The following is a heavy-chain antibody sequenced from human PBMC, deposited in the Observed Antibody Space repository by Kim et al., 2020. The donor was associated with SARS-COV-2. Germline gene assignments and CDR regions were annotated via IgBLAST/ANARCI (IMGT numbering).Heavy chain of an antibody. J-gene: IGHJ5*02. V-gene: IGHV7-4-1*02. CDR1: GYTFTSYA. Sequence: ASVKVSCKASGYTFTSYAMNWVRQAPGQGLEWMGWINTNTGNPTYAQGFTGRFVFSLDTSVSTAYLQISSLKAEDTAVYYCARDTPLDYYDSSGYYYRERFWFDPWGQGTLVTVSS. CDR2: INTNTGNP. D-gene: IGHD3-22*01. CDR3: ARDTPLDYYDSSGYYYRERFWFDP.